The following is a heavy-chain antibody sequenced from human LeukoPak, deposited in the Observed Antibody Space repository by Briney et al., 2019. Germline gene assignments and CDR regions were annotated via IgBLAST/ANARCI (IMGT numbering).Heavy chain of an antibody. CDR1: GFIVSSNY. CDR2: IYSGGST. Sequence: GGSLRLSCAASGFIVSSNYMSWVRQAPGKGLEWVSVIYSGGSTYYADSVEGRFTISRDNSKNTVYLQMNSLTADDTAVYYCARDRGYGSGSSQNWFDPWGQGTLVTVSS. D-gene: IGHD3-10*01. V-gene: IGHV3-53*01. J-gene: IGHJ5*02. CDR3: ARDRGYGSGSSQNWFDP.